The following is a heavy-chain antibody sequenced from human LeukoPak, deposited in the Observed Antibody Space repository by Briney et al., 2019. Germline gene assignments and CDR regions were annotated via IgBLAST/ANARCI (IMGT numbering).Heavy chain of an antibody. J-gene: IGHJ4*02. V-gene: IGHV3-23*01. CDR1: GFTFSSAA. Sequence: GGSLRLACAASGFTFSSAAMSWVRQAPGKWLEWVSAISGSGGSTYYAASVKSRFTTSRDNSKTTLYLQMNSLRAEDTAVYYCAKTTVFYFDYWGQGTLVTVSS. CDR2: ISGSGGST. D-gene: IGHD4-17*01. CDR3: AKTTVFYFDY.